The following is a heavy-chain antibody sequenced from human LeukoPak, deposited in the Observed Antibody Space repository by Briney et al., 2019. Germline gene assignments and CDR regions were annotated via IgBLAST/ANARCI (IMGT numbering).Heavy chain of an antibody. Sequence: SETLSLTCTVSGGSISSYYWSWIRQPPGKGLEWIGYIYYSGSTNYNPSLKSRVTISVDTSKNQFSLKLSSVTAADTAVYYCARDHYDFWSGYSYNWFDPWGQGTLVTVSS. CDR1: GGSISSYY. J-gene: IGHJ5*02. D-gene: IGHD3-3*01. V-gene: IGHV4-59*01. CDR3: ARDHYDFWSGYSYNWFDP. CDR2: IYYSGST.